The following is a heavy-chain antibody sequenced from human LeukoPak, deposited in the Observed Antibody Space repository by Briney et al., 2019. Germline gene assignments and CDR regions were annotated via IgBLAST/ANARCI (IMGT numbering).Heavy chain of an antibody. J-gene: IGHJ5*02. CDR3: ASLYYYDSSGYYYRA. D-gene: IGHD3-22*01. CDR2: ISGSGGST. CDR1: GFTFSSYA. V-gene: IGHV3-23*01. Sequence: GESLSLTCAASGFTFSSYAMSWVRQAPGKGLEWVSAISGSGGSTYYADSVKGRFTISRDNSKNTLYLQMNSLRAEDTAVYYCASLYYYDSSGYYYRAWGQGTLVTVSS.